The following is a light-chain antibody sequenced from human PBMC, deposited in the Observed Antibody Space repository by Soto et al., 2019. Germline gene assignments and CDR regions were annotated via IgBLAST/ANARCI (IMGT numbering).Light chain of an antibody. CDR1: QAISSW. CDR2: KAS. Sequence: DIQMTQSPSTLSGSVGDRVTNTCRASQAISSWLAWYQQKPGKAPKLLIYKASTLKSGVPSRFSGSGSGTEFTLTISSLQPDDFATYYCQHYNSYSEAFGQVTKVDI. J-gene: IGKJ1*01. CDR3: QHYNSYSEA. V-gene: IGKV1-5*03.